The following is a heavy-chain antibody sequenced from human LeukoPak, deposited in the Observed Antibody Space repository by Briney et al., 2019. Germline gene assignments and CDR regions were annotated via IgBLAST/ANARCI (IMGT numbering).Heavy chain of an antibody. J-gene: IGHJ6*02. CDR3: ARSWYYDSSGYRYYYYGMDV. Sequence: SVKVSCKASGGTFSSYAISWVRQAPGQGLEWMGGIIPIFGTANYAQKFQGRVTITADESTSTAYMELSSLRSEDTAVYYCARSWYYDSSGYRYYYYGMDVWGQGTTVTASS. CDR2: IIPIFGTA. D-gene: IGHD3-22*01. CDR1: GGTFSSYA. V-gene: IGHV1-69*13.